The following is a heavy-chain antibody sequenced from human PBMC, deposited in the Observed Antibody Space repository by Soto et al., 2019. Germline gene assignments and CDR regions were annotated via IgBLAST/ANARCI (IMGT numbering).Heavy chain of an antibody. V-gene: IGHV4-4*07. Sequence: PSETLSLTCTVSDGSISIYYWSWIRQPAGKGLEWIGRIYTSGSTNYNPSLKSRVTMSADTSKNQFSLKLTSVTAADTAVYYCAVDYGGNCFDYWGQGTLVTVSS. CDR3: AVDYGGNCFDY. CDR1: DGSISIYY. D-gene: IGHD4-17*01. J-gene: IGHJ4*02. CDR2: IYTSGST.